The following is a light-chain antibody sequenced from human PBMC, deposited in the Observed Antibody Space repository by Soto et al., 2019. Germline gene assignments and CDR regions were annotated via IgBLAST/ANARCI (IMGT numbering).Light chain of an antibody. V-gene: IGKV3-11*01. CDR2: DAS. CDR3: QQRSNWPWT. J-gene: IGKJ1*01. Sequence: EIVLTQSPATLSLSPPEGARLXGRASQSVSSNLAWYQQKPGQAPRLLIYDASNRATGIPARFSGSGSGTDFTLTVSSLEPEDFVVYYCQQRSNWPWTFGQGTKVDI. CDR1: QSVSSN.